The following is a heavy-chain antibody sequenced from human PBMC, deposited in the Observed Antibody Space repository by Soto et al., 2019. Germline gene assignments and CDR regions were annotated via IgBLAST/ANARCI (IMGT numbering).Heavy chain of an antibody. CDR1: GFSLTTNGVG. D-gene: IGHD1-26*01. CDR2: IYRDDDK. V-gene: IGHV2-5*02. CDR3: AHTVARGAYWETFNY. Sequence: QITLKESGPTLVKPTQTLTLTCTVSGFSLTTNGVGVGWFRQPPGKALEWLALIYRDDDKRYRPSLKSRVTITKDNTKNQLVLTMTNMDPVDTATYYRAHTVARGAYWETFNYWGQGTLVTVSS. J-gene: IGHJ4*02.